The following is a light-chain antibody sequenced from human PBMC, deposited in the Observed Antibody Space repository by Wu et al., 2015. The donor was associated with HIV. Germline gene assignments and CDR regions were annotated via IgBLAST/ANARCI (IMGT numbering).Light chain of an antibody. CDR1: QSVSSRN. J-gene: IGKJ2*03. V-gene: IGKV3-20*01. CDR2: DAS. Sequence: EIVLTQSPGTLSLSPGDRATLSCRASQSVSSRNLAWYQQKPGQAPRLLIYDASSRATGIPDRFSGSGSGTDFTLTISRLEPEDFAVYHCQQYGRSPFSFGQGTNLEIK. CDR3: QQYGRSPFS.